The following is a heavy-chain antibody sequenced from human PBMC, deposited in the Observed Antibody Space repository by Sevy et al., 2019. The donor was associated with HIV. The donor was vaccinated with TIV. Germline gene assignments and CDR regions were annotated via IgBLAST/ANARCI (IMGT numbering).Heavy chain of an antibody. CDR2: IWYDGSNK. CDR3: ARVRCSGGSCYSGYYYYGMDV. Sequence: GGSLRLSCAASGFTFSSYGMHWVRQAPGKGLEWVAVIWYDGSNKYYADSVKGRFTISRDNSKNTLDLQMNSLRAEDTAVYYCARVRCSGGSCYSGYYYYGMDVWGQGTTVTVSS. D-gene: IGHD2-15*01. J-gene: IGHJ6*02. V-gene: IGHV3-33*01. CDR1: GFTFSSYG.